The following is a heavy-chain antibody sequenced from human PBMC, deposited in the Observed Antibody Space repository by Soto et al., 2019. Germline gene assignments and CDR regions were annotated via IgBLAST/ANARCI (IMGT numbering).Heavy chain of an antibody. CDR3: ASINGSGSYEIDY. J-gene: IGHJ4*02. Sequence: SETLSLTCAVYGGSFSGYYWSWIRQPPGKGLEWIGEINHSGSTNYNPSLKSRVTISVDTSKNQFSLKLSSVTAADTVVYYCASINGSGSYEIDYWGQGTLVTVSS. CDR2: INHSGST. V-gene: IGHV4-34*01. D-gene: IGHD3-10*01. CDR1: GGSFSGYY.